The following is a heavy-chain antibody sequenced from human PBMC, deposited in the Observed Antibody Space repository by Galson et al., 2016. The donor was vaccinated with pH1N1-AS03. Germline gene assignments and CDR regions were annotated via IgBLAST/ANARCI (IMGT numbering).Heavy chain of an antibody. J-gene: IGHJ4*02. Sequence: SLRLSCAASGFILRTYWMHWVRQTPEKGLVWVSTISGLGESTKYADSVKGRFTISRDNSKKSLFLQMNSLTADDTAVYYCARTRGVLQSSGEMLSYFDYWGLGSLVTVSS. CDR3: ARTRGVLQSSGEMLSYFDY. V-gene: IGHV3-74*03. D-gene: IGHD3-10*01. CDR1: GFILRTYW. CDR2: ISGLGEST.